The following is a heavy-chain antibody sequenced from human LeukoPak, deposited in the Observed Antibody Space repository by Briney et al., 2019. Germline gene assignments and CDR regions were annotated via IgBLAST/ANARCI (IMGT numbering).Heavy chain of an antibody. Sequence: GGSLRLSCAVSGFTFSTYAMSWVRQAPGKGLEWVSVISGSGDNTYYADSVKGRFTISRDDFKNTLYLQMNSLRAEDTALYYCTKRPSTDGYNSWGQGTLVTVSS. D-gene: IGHD5-24*01. V-gene: IGHV3-23*01. J-gene: IGHJ5*02. CDR2: ISGSGDNT. CDR3: TKRPSTDGYNS. CDR1: GFTFSTYA.